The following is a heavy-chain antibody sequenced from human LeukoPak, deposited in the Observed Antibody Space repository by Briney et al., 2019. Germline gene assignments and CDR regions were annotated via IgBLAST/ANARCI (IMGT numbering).Heavy chain of an antibody. D-gene: IGHD6-13*01. J-gene: IGHJ3*02. CDR3: ARASPGTVSFGI. CDR1: GGTISSGDYY. V-gene: IGHV4-30-4*08. Sequence: SETLSLTCTVSGGTISSGDYYWSWIRQPPGKGLEWIGYIYYSGTTYYNPSLRSRVSISLDTSKNHFSLKLSSVTAADAAVYYCARASPGTVSFGIWGQGTLVTVSS. CDR2: IYYSGTT.